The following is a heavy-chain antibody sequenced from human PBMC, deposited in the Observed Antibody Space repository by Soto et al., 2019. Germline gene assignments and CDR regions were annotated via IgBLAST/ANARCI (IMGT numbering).Heavy chain of an antibody. CDR3: ARPAGERLAYFDY. V-gene: IGHV3-7*01. CDR2: IKQDGSEK. Sequence: EVQLVESGGGLVQPGGSLRLSCAASGFTFSSYWMSWVRQAPGKGLEWVANIKQDGSEKYYVDSVKGRFTISRDNAKNSLYLQMNSLRAEDTAVYYCARPAGERLAYFDYWGQGTLVTVSS. CDR1: GFTFSSYW. D-gene: IGHD1-1*01. J-gene: IGHJ4*02.